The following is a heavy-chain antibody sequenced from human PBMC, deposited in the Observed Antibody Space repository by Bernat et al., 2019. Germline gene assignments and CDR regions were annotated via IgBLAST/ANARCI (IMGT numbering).Heavy chain of an antibody. CDR1: GFTFSSYA. CDR2: ISGSGGST. V-gene: IGHV3-23*01. D-gene: IGHD3-9*01. CDR3: AKDWLLLSVYYYGMDV. Sequence: EVQLLESGGGLVQPGGSLRLSCAASGFTFSSYAMSWVRQAPGKGLEWVSAISGSGGSTYYADSVKGRFTISRDNSKNTLYLQMNSLRAEDTAVYYCAKDWLLLSVYYYGMDVWGQGTTVTVSS. J-gene: IGHJ6*02.